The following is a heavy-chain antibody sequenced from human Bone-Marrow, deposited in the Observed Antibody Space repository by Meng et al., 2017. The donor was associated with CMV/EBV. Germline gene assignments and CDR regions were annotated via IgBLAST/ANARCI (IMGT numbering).Heavy chain of an antibody. CDR3: ARDAEPYSGDWHYFDY. CDR1: GFRFDYYA. CDR2: ISYDGSST. V-gene: IGHV3-30*04. D-gene: IGHD1-26*01. J-gene: IGHJ4*02. Sequence: GGSLRLSCTASGFRFDYYALHWVRPAPGKGLEWVSVISYDGSSTYYAETVKGRFTISRVNSKNTVYLQMNSLRPEDTAVYYCARDAEPYSGDWHYFDYWGQGTLVTVSS.